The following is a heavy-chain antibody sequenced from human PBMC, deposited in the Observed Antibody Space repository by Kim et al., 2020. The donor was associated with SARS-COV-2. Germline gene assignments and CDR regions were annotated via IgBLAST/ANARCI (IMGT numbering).Heavy chain of an antibody. V-gene: IGHV4-59*13. CDR2: IYYSGST. D-gene: IGHD2-2*02. CDR3: ARGPGYCSSTSCYTEWFDP. CDR1: GGSISSYY. Sequence: SETLSLTCTVSGGSISSYYWSWIRQPPGKGLEWIGYIYYSGSTNYNPSLKSRVTISVDTSKNQFSLKLSSVTAADTAVYYCARGPGYCSSTSCYTEWFDPWGQGTLVTVSS. J-gene: IGHJ5*02.